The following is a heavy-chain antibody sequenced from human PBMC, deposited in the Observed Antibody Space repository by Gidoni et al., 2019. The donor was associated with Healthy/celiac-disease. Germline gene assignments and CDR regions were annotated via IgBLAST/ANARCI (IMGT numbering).Heavy chain of an antibody. D-gene: IGHD5-18*01. CDR3: VKGRGYSYGSDYFDY. V-gene: IGHV3-64D*06. CDR1: GVTFSSYA. Sequence: EVQLVESGGGWVQPGGSLRLSCSASGVTFSSYAMHLVRQAPGKGLEYVSAISSNGGSTYYADSVKGRFTISRDNSKTTLYLQMSSLRAEDTAVYYCVKGRGYSYGSDYFDYWGQGTLVTVSS. CDR2: ISSNGGST. J-gene: IGHJ4*02.